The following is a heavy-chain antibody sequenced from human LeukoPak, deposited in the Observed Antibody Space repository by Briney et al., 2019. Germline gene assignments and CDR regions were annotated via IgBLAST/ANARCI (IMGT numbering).Heavy chain of an antibody. CDR3: ARETPRRGETRDGYR. CDR1: GFTFSNYW. J-gene: IGHJ4*02. D-gene: IGHD5-24*01. CDR2: IKQDGSET. Sequence: PGGSLRLSCAASGFTFSNYWMNWVRLAPGKGLECLANIKQDGSETYYADSVKGRFTISRDNAKNSLYLQMNSLRAEDTAVYYCARETPRRGETRDGYRWGQGTLVTVSS. V-gene: IGHV3-7*01.